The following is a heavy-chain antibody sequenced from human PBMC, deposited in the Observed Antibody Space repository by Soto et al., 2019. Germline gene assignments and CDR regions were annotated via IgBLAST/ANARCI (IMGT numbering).Heavy chain of an antibody. J-gene: IGHJ5*02. CDR2: IYYSGST. CDR3: ARAMVVTQNWFDP. V-gene: IGHV4-30-4*01. Sequence: PSETLSLTCTVSGGSISSGDYYWSWIRQPPGKGLEWIGYIYYSGSTYYNPSLKGRVTISVDTSKNQFSLKLSSVTAADTAVYYCARAMVVTQNWFDPWGQGTLVTVSS. D-gene: IGHD2-21*02. CDR1: GGSISSGDYY.